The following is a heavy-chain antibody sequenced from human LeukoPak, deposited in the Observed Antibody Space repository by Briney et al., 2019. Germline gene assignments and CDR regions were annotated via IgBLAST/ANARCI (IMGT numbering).Heavy chain of an antibody. J-gene: IGHJ4*02. D-gene: IGHD5-18*01. Sequence: SQTLSLTCTVSGGSISSGGYYWSWIRQHPGKGLEWIGYIYYSGSTYYNPSFKSRVTISVDTSKNQFSLKLSSVTAADTAVYYCARVSVTSRGLDFDYWGQGTLVTVSS. CDR2: IYYSGST. V-gene: IGHV4-31*03. CDR3: ARVSVTSRGLDFDY. CDR1: GGSISSGGYY.